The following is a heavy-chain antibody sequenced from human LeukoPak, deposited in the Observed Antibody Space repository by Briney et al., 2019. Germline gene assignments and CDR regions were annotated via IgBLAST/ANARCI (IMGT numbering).Heavy chain of an antibody. CDR3: ARDLGDIVVVPSAFTLP. CDR1: GYTFTSYG. D-gene: IGHD2-2*01. CDR2: ISAYNGNT. J-gene: IGHJ5*02. V-gene: IGHV1-18*01. Sequence: ASVKVSCKAYGYTFTSYGISWVRQAPGQGLEWMGWISAYNGNTNYAQKLQGRVTMTTDTSTSTAYMELRSLRSDDSAVYYCARDLGDIVVVPSAFTLPWGRGTLVTVSS.